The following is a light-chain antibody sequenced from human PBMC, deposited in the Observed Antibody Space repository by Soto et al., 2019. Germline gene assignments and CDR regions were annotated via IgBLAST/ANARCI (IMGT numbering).Light chain of an antibody. CDR1: SSDIGGQNY. CDR2: AVT. V-gene: IGLV2-8*01. Sequence: QSVLTQPASLSGSPGQSITISCTGTSSDIGGQNYVSWYQQHPGKAPKLIIYAVTERPSGVPDRFSGSKSGNTASLTVSGLQTEDEADYYCSSHAGNNNYVFGTGTKVTVL. J-gene: IGLJ1*01. CDR3: SSHAGNNNYV.